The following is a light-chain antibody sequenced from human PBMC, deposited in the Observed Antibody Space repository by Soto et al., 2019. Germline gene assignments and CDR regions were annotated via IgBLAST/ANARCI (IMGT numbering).Light chain of an antibody. Sequence: EIVLTQSPGTLSLSPGERATLSCRASQSVSSSYLAWYQQKPGQAPRRLIYGASSRATGIPDRFSGSGSGTDFTLTIIRLEPEDFAVYYCQQYRSSLSITFCQGTRLEIK. CDR3: QQYRSSLSIT. CDR1: QSVSSSY. J-gene: IGKJ5*01. V-gene: IGKV3-20*01. CDR2: GAS.